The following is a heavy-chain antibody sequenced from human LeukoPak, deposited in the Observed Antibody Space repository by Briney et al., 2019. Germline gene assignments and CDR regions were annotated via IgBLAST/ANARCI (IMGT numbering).Heavy chain of an antibody. CDR3: ASGEVAAGAYYFDY. CDR1: GYSFINYW. V-gene: IGHV5-51*01. CDR2: IYPGDSDT. J-gene: IGHJ4*02. Sequence: GESLKISCKSSGYSFINYWIGWVRQMPGKGLEWMGIIYPGDSDTRYSPSFQGQVTISADKSISTANLQWSSLKASDTAMYYCASGEVAAGAYYFDYWGQGTLVTVSS. D-gene: IGHD6-13*01.